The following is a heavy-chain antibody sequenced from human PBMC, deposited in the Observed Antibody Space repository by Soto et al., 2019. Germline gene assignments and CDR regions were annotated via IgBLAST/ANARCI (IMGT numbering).Heavy chain of an antibody. CDR2: IRGTAT. CDR3: AKCAVLITTSGGCCNWVEP. CDR1: GFSFSSFA. Sequence: EVQLLESGGTLVQPGESLRLSCEVSGFSFSSFAMNWVRQAPGEGLEWVSSIRGTATSYADSVKGRFTISSDNSKNTVYLQLNTLRGEDTAVYYCAKCAVLITTSGGCCNWVEPWRQGNLVLVSS. J-gene: IGHJ5*02. V-gene: IGHV3-23*01. D-gene: IGHD3-16*01.